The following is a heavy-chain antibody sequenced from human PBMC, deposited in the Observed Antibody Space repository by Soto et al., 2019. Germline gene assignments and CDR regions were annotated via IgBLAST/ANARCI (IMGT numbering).Heavy chain of an antibody. CDR3: AREGIGYCSSTSCPYYMDV. CDR2: IIPILGIA. Sequence: ASVKVSCKASGGTFSSYTISWVRQAPGQGLEWMGRIIPILGIANYAQKFQGRVTITADKSTSTAYMELSGLRSEDTAVYYCAREGIGYCSSTSCPYYMDVWGKGTTVTVSS. CDR1: GGTFSSYT. J-gene: IGHJ6*03. V-gene: IGHV1-69*04. D-gene: IGHD2-2*01.